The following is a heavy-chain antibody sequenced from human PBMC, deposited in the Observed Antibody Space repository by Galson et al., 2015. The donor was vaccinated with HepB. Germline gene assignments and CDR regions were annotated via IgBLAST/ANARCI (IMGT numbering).Heavy chain of an antibody. CDR1: GFTFSSYS. Sequence: SLRLSCAASGFTFSSYSMNWVRQAPGKGLEWVSSISSSSSYIYYADSVKGRFTISRDNAKNSLYLQMNSLRAEDTAEYYCARDLRGGSSGDYWGQGTLVTVSS. D-gene: IGHD1-26*01. V-gene: IGHV3-21*01. J-gene: IGHJ4*02. CDR2: ISSSSSYI. CDR3: ARDLRGGSSGDY.